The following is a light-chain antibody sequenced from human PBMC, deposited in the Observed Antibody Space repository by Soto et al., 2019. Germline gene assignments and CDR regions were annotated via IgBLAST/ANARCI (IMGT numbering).Light chain of an antibody. J-gene: IGKJ1*01. CDR2: GAS. CDR3: QQYNNWTPWT. Sequence: EIVMTQSPATLSVSPGERATLSCRASQSVSSNLAWYQQKPGQAPRLLIYGASTKATGIPHRFSGSGSGTEFTHTTRSLQDEDFAVYYCQQYNNWTPWTFGQGTKVEIK. CDR1: QSVSSN. V-gene: IGKV3-15*01.